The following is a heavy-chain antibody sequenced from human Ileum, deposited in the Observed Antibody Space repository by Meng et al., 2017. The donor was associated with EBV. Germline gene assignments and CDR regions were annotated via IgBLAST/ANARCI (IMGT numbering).Heavy chain of an antibody. V-gene: IGHV4-34*01. CDR2: IDQSGYT. CDR1: GGSFNDYY. D-gene: IGHD4-23*01. Sequence: QGRLQQWGKGLLKPSETLALTCAVYGGSFNDYYWTWLRQPPGKGLEWIGEIDQSGYTKFNPSLSSRATISRDTSNNQFSLRLNSVTAADTALYYCARYGRCNGNSFYCFDPWGQGTLVTVSS. J-gene: IGHJ5*02. CDR3: ARYGRCNGNSFYCFDP.